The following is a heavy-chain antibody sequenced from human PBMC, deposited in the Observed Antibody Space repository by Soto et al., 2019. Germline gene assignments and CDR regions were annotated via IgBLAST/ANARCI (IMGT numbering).Heavy chain of an antibody. CDR3: ARVHSYGLDEIDY. CDR1: GFTFSSYA. V-gene: IGHV3-23*01. J-gene: IGHJ4*02. Sequence: GGSLRLSCAASGFTFSSYAMSWVRQAPGKGLEWVSAISGSGGSTYYADSVKGRFTISRDNSKNTLYLQMNSLRAEDTAVYYCARVHSYGLDEIDYWGQGTLVTVSS. D-gene: IGHD5-18*01. CDR2: ISGSGGST.